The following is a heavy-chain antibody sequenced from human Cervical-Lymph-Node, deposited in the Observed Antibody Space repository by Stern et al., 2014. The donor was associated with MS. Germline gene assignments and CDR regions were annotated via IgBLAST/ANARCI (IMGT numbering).Heavy chain of an antibody. CDR1: GVTFSSYS. V-gene: IGHV3-48*01. J-gene: IGHJ6*02. Sequence: EDQLVESGGGLVQPGGSLRLSCAASGVTFSSYSMNWVRQAPGKGLEWVSYISSSSSPIYYADSVKGRFTISRENAKNSLYLQMNSLRAEDTAVYYCARVRGDHYYYYYGMDVWGQGTTVTVSS. CDR2: ISSSSSPI. CDR3: ARVRGDHYYYYYGMDV.